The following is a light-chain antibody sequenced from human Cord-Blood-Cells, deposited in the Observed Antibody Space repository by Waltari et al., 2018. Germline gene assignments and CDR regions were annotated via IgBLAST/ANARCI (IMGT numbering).Light chain of an antibody. Sequence: QSDLTQPPSVSGSPGQSPTIPFTGTSPDVGGYNLVSWYQQHPGQAPQLMIFEGSNRPSGVSNRFSGSQSGNTASLTIAGLQAEDEADYYCCSYAGSSTFVVFGGGTKLTVL. J-gene: IGLJ2*01. CDR1: SPDVGGYNL. CDR2: EGS. V-gene: IGLV2-23*03. CDR3: CSYAGSSTFVV.